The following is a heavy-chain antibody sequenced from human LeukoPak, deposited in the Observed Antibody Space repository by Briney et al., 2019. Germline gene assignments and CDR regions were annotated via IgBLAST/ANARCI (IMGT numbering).Heavy chain of an antibody. CDR3: GRGRERGSSSSFTDY. CDR1: GYTFTSYD. D-gene: IGHD6-6*01. J-gene: IGHJ4*02. V-gene: IGHV1-8*03. Sequence: GSVKVSCKASGYTFTSYDINWVRQATGQGLEWMGWMNPNSANTGYAQKFQGRVTITRNTSISTTYMELSSLRFEDTAVYYCGRGRERGSSSSFTDYWGQGTLVIVSS. CDR2: MNPNSANT.